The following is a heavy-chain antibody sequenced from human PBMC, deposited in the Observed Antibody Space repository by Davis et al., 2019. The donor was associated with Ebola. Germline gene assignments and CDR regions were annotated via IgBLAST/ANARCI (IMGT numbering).Heavy chain of an antibody. Sequence: MPSETLSLTCAVSGGSISSSNWWSWVRQPPGKGLEWIGEIYHSGSTNYNPSLKSRVTISVDKSKNQFSLKLSSVTAADTAVYYCASLIAARAYYYYGMDVWGQGTTVTVSS. CDR1: GGSISSSNW. CDR3: ASLIAARAYYYYGMDV. J-gene: IGHJ6*02. V-gene: IGHV4-4*02. D-gene: IGHD6-6*01. CDR2: IYHSGST.